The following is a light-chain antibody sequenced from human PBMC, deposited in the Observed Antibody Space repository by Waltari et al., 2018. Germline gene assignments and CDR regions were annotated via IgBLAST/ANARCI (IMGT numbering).Light chain of an antibody. CDR2: NNN. CDR3: ATWDTSLGDLWV. Sequence: QSVLTQPHSVSAAPGQTVPISCPGSSPNIGSNYFSWYQHLPRTAPKVLIYNNNERPSGIPDRFSGSTSGTSATLVITGLQTGDEADYYCATWDTSLGDLWVFGGGTRLTVL. J-gene: IGLJ3*02. CDR1: SPNIGSNY. V-gene: IGLV1-51*01.